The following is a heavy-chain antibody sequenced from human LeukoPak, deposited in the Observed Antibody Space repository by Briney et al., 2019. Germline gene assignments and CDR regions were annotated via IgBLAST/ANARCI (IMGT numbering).Heavy chain of an antibody. Sequence: GGSLRLSCAASGFTFSSYSMNWVRQAPGDGLEWVSSISSSSSYIYYSDSVKGRFTISRDNAKNSLYLQMNSLRAEDTAVYYCARDRGDVGYCSSTSCSNLDYWGQGTLVTVSS. V-gene: IGHV3-21*01. CDR3: ARDRGDVGYCSSTSCSNLDY. CDR2: ISSSSSYI. J-gene: IGHJ4*02. D-gene: IGHD2-2*01. CDR1: GFTFSSYS.